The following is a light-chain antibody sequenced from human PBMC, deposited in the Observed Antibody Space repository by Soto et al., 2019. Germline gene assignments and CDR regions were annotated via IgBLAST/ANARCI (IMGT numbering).Light chain of an antibody. J-gene: IGLJ1*01. V-gene: IGLV2-18*01. Sequence: QSALTQPPSVSGSPGQSVTISCTGTSTDFVSYNRVSWYQQPPGTAPKLIIYEASNRPSGVPDRFSGSKSGNTASLTISGLQAADEADYYCSLYISGNTYVFGTGTKVTVL. CDR2: EAS. CDR3: SLYISGNTYV. CDR1: STDFVSYNR.